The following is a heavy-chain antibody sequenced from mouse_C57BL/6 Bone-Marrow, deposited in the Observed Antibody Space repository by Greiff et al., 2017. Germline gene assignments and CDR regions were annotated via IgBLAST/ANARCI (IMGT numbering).Heavy chain of an antibody. J-gene: IGHJ2*01. CDR3: ARCSSGGYFDY. Sequence: QVQLKQPGAELVKPGASVKLSCKASGCTFTSYWMQWVKQRPGQGLEWIGEIDPSDSYTNYNQKFKGKATLTVDTSSSTAYMQLSSLTSEDSAVYYCARCSSGGYFDYWGQGTTLTVSS. D-gene: IGHD1-1*01. CDR1: GCTFTSYW. CDR2: IDPSDSYT. V-gene: IGHV1-50*01.